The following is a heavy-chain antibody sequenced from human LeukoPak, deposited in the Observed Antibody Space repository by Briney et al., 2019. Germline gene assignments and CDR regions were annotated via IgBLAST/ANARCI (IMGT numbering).Heavy chain of an antibody. J-gene: IGHJ5*02. V-gene: IGHV3-48*02. CDR2: ITSSSSTI. D-gene: IGHD6-13*01. Sequence: GGSLRPSCAASGFTFSSYSMNWVRQAPGKGLEWVSYITSSSSTIYYADSVKGRFTISRDNAKNSLYLQMNSLRDEDTAVYYCARTMAAAGGNWFDPWGQGTLVTVSS. CDR3: ARTMAAAGGNWFDP. CDR1: GFTFSSYS.